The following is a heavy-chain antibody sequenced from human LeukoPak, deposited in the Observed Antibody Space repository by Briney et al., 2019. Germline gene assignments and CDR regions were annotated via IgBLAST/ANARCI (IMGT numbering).Heavy chain of an antibody. J-gene: IGHJ6*03. CDR3: ARGRSSMVRGYYYYYTDV. V-gene: IGHV4-59*01. CDR2: IYYSGST. Sequence: KPSETLSLTCTVSGGSISSYYWNWIRQPPGKGLEWIGYIYYSGSTNYNPSLKSRVTISVDTSKNQFSLKLSSVTAADTAVYYCARGRSSMVRGYYYYYTDVWGKGTTVTISS. D-gene: IGHD3-10*01. CDR1: GGSISSYY.